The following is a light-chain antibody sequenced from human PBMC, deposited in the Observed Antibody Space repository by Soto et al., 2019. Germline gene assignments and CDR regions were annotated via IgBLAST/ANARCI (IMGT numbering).Light chain of an antibody. J-gene: IGKJ1*01. Sequence: EIVLTQSPGTLSLSPGERATLSCRASQSVTGSYLAWYQQRPGQAPRLLIYGASSRATGIPDRFSGSGSGTDFTLTISRLEPEDFAVYYCQGYGSSRTFGQGTQVEIK. V-gene: IGKV3-20*01. CDR2: GAS. CDR1: QSVTGSY. CDR3: QGYGSSRT.